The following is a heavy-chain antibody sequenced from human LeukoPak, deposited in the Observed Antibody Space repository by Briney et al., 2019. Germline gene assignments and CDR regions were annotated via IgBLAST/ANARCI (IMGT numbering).Heavy chain of an antibody. D-gene: IGHD3-10*01. V-gene: IGHV4-4*07. J-gene: IGHJ5*02. CDR2: ISGSGST. CDR3: ARDSGTTGEVKFDP. CDR1: GGSINSY. Sequence: SETLSLTCTVSGGSINSYWSWMRQPAGKGLEWIGRISGSGSTTYNPSLKSRLSISIDTSKNKFSLKLMSVTAADTAVYYCARDSGTTGEVKFDPWGQGTLVTVSS.